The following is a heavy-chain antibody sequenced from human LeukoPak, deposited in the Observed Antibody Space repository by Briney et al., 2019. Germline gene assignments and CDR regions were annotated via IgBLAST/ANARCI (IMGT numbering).Heavy chain of an antibody. J-gene: IGHJ5*02. Sequence: PSQTLSLTCTVSGGSISSGDYYWSWIRQPPGKGLEWIGYIYYSGSTYYNPSLKSRVTISVDTSKNQFSLKLSSVTAADTAVYYCARDPEKWGTTPGVIVTWGQGTLVTVSS. CDR1: GGSISSGDYY. V-gene: IGHV4-30-4*08. CDR2: IYYSGST. D-gene: IGHD3-16*01. CDR3: ARDPEKWGTTPGVIVT.